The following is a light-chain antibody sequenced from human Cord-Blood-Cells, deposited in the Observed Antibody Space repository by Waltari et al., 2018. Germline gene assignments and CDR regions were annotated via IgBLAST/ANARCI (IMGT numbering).Light chain of an antibody. Sequence: EIVLTQSPGTQSLSQRERATLSCRAIQSVSSSYLAWYQQKPGQAPRLLIYGASSRATGIPDRFSGSGSGTDFTLTISRLEPEDFAVYYCQQYGSSHPLTFGGGTKVEIK. CDR2: GAS. V-gene: IGKV3-20*01. J-gene: IGKJ4*01. CDR1: QSVSSSY. CDR3: QQYGSSHPLT.